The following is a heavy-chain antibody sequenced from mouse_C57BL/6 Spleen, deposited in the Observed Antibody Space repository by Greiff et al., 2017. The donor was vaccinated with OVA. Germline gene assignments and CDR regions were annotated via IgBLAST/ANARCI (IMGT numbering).Heavy chain of an antibody. CDR2: IDPNSGGT. D-gene: IGHD1-1*01. CDR1: GYTFTSYW. V-gene: IGHV1-72*01. CDR3: ARREITGYFDV. J-gene: IGHJ1*03. Sequence: QVQLKQPGAELVKPGASVKLSCKASGYTFTSYWMHWVKQRPGRGLEWIGRIDPNSGGTKYNEKFKSKATLTVDKPSSTAYMQLSSLTSEDSAVYYCARREITGYFDVWGTGTTVTVSS.